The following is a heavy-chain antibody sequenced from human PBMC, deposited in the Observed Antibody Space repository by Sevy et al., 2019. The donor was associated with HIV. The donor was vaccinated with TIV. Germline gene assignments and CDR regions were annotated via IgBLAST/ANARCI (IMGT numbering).Heavy chain of an antibody. Sequence: SETLSLTCTVSGGSVSSGSYYWSWIRQPPGKGLEWIGYIYYSGSTNYHPSLKSRVTISVDTSKNQFSLKLSSVTAADTAVYYCAREGLRFLEPDAFDIWGQGTMVTVSS. V-gene: IGHV4-61*01. CDR1: GGSVSSGSYY. J-gene: IGHJ3*02. CDR2: IYYSGST. D-gene: IGHD3-3*01. CDR3: AREGLRFLEPDAFDI.